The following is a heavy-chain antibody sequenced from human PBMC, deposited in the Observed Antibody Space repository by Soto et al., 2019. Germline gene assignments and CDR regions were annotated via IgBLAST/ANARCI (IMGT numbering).Heavy chain of an antibody. V-gene: IGHV1-18*01. CDR2: ISTDSGYT. J-gene: IGHJ6*02. CDR1: GYIFTTYG. Sequence: QIQLVQSGGEVERPGASVTVSCEASGYIFTTYGLSWVRQTPAHGLEWMGWISTDSGYTQYSQFLQGRGTMTSDTSTKTGYMELRDLTSDDTGIYYCARDRPPGSLYGMDAWGQGTAVTVSS. CDR3: ARDRPPGSLYGMDA.